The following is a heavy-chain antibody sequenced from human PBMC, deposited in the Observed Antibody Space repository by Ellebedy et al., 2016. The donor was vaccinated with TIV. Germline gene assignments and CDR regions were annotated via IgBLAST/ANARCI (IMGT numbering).Heavy chain of an antibody. CDR1: GFTFSDYY. D-gene: IGHD1-7*01. CDR3: AREGLELQFYYGMEV. Sequence: GESLKISCAASGFTFSDYYMSWIRQAPGKGLEWVSYISSSGSSIYYADSVKGRFTISRDNAKNSLYLQMNSLRAEDTAVYYCAREGLELQFYYGMEVWGQGTTVTVSS. V-gene: IGHV3-11*04. CDR2: ISSSGSSI. J-gene: IGHJ6*02.